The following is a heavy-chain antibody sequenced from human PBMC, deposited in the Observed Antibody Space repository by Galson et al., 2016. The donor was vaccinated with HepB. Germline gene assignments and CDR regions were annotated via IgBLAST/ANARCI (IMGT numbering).Heavy chain of an antibody. D-gene: IGHD2-15*01. J-gene: IGHJ5*02. CDR3: ARVVVAATNWFDP. CDR1: GGSFNAYY. Sequence: ETLSLTCGVSGGSFNAYYWSWIRQSPGKGLEWIGEINHTGFTKYSPSLKSRVTISVDTSKNQFSLKLTSMTAADTAVYYCARVVVAATNWFDPWGQGTLVTVSP. V-gene: IGHV4-34*01. CDR2: INHTGFT.